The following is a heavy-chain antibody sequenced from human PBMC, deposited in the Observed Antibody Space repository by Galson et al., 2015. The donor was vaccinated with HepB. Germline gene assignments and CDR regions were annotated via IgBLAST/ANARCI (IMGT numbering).Heavy chain of an antibody. J-gene: IGHJ5*02. D-gene: IGHD4-17*01. CDR3: ARRSETTVTKNWFDP. Sequence: SLRLSCAASGFTFSTYAMNWVRQAPGKRLEWISYISTSGNTLYYADSVRGRFAISRDNAGNSLYLQMNSLRDEDTAVYYCARRSETTVTKNWFDPWGQGTLVTVSS. CDR2: ISTSGNTL. V-gene: IGHV3-48*02. CDR1: GFTFSTYA.